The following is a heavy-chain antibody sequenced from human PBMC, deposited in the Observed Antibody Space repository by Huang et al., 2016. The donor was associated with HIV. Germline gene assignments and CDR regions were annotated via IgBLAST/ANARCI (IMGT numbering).Heavy chain of an antibody. Sequence: EVQLVESGGGLVQPGGSLRLSCAASGFTFSSYSMNWVRQAPGKGREWVSYISRSSSTIYYADSVKGRFTISRDNAKNSLYLQMNSLRAEDTAVYYCARVRAAAGTSTTDAFDIWGQGTMVTVSS. CDR3: ARVRAAAGTSTTDAFDI. J-gene: IGHJ3*02. CDR1: GFTFSSYS. D-gene: IGHD6-13*01. CDR2: ISRSSSTI. V-gene: IGHV3-48*01.